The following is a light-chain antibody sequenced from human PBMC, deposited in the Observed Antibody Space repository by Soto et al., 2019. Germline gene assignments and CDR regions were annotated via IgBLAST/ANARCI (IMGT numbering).Light chain of an antibody. Sequence: DLQMTQSPSSLSASVGDRVTITCQASQAINNYLNWYQKKPGKAPKLLISDASILETGVPARFSGSGSGTDFTFTISSLQPEDIATYYCQHYKNLPLTFGGGTKVEIK. V-gene: IGKV1-33*01. CDR1: QAINNY. CDR2: DAS. J-gene: IGKJ4*01. CDR3: QHYKNLPLT.